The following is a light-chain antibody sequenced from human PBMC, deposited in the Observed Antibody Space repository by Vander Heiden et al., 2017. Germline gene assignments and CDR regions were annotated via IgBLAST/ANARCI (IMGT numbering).Light chain of an antibody. CDR3: QQSYSIPRT. CDR2: SAS. J-gene: IGKJ3*01. CDR1: QTIGNS. V-gene: IGKV1-39*01. Sequence: DIQMTQSPSSLSASVGDTVTVTCRASQTIGNSLHWYQQKPGEAPKLLIYSASNLQSGVPSRFSGSGSGTDFTLTISNLQPEDFATYYCQQSYSIPRTFGPGTNVDLK.